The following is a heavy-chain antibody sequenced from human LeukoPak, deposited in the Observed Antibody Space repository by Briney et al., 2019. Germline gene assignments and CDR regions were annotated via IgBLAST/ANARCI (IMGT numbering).Heavy chain of an antibody. J-gene: IGHJ3*02. CDR3: VRYVVAYRVLDI. Sequence: PGGSLRLSCAASGFTVSDYYMTWVRQAPGKGLEWVGVIRNKGYGGTTEYAASVKGRFTISRDDSESIAWLQMNSLKTEDTAVYYCVRYVVAYRVLDIWGQGTTVTVSS. V-gene: IGHV3-71*01. CDR1: GFTVSDYY. D-gene: IGHD2-21*01. CDR2: IRNKGYGGTT.